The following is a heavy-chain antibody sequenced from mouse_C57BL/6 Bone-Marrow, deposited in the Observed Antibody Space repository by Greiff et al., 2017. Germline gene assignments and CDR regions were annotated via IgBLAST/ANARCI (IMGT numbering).Heavy chain of an antibody. V-gene: IGHV2-2*01. Sequence: VQLQQSGPGLVQPSQSLSITCTVSGFSLTSYGVHWVRQSPGKGLEWLGVIWSGGSTDYNAAFISRLSISKDNSKSQVFFKMNSLQADDTAIYYCARNLDYYGSSYYFDYWGQGTTLTVSS. CDR1: GFSLTSYG. CDR2: IWSGGST. D-gene: IGHD1-1*01. CDR3: ARNLDYYGSSYYFDY. J-gene: IGHJ2*01.